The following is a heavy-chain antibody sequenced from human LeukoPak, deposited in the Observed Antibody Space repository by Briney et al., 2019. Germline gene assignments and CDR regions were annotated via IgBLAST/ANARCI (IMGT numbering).Heavy chain of an antibody. V-gene: IGHV3-23*01. CDR2: LSGSGSRV. CDR1: GFTFSTNG. J-gene: IGHJ5*02. Sequence: GGSLRLSCVVSGFTFSTNGMSWVRQAPGKGLEWVSGLSGSGSRVYYADSVRGRLTISRDNSRNTLYLQLDSLRADDTAVYYCAKGLNWFDPWGQGTPVIVSS. D-gene: IGHD2-8*01. CDR3: AKGLNWFDP.